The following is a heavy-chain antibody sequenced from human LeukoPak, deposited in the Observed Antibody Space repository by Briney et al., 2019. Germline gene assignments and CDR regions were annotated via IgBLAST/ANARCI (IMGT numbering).Heavy chain of an antibody. CDR2: ITSSSSTM. CDR1: GFTFSSYS. J-gene: IGHJ5*02. Sequence: GGTLRLSCAASGFTFSSYSKNWVRQAPGKGLEWVSHITSSSSTMYYADSVKGRFTISRDNAKNSLYLQMNSLRAEDMAVYYCARGIDAWGQGTLVTVSS. CDR3: ARGIDA. V-gene: IGHV3-48*01. D-gene: IGHD2-15*01.